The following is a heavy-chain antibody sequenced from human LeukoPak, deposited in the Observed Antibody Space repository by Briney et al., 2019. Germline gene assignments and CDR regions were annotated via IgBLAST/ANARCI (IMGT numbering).Heavy chain of an antibody. CDR2: IYYSGST. D-gene: IGHD3-22*01. V-gene: IGHV4-59*08. Sequence: SETLSLTCTISGGSMSSYYWSWIRQPPGKGLEWIGYIYYSGSTDYNPSLKRRVFISIETSKNRFSLTLNSVTAADTAVYYCATLRGDYYDSRAYDLWGQGTMVTVSS. CDR1: GGSMSSYY. CDR3: ATLRGDYYDSRAYDL. J-gene: IGHJ3*01.